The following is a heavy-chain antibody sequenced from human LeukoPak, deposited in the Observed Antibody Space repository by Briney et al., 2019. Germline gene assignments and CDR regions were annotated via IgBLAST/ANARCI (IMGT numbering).Heavy chain of an antibody. Sequence: PSETLSLTCVVYGGSFNGYYWSWFRQPPGKGLEWIGEIHHSGSTNYNPSLKSRVTISVDTSENQFSLKLNSVTAADTAVYYCARLTSFDDYFDYWGQGPLVTVSS. V-gene: IGHV4-34*01. CDR1: GGSFNGYY. D-gene: IGHD3-3*01. J-gene: IGHJ4*02. CDR2: IHHSGST. CDR3: ARLTSFDDYFDY.